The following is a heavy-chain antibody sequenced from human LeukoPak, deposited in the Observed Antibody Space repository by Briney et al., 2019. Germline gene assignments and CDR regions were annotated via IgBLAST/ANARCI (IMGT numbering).Heavy chain of an antibody. V-gene: IGHV1-18*04. CDR3: ARDHGGAAAGGMDV. Sequence: SVKVSCKASGYTFTGYYMHWVRQAPGQGLEWMGWISAYNGNTNYAQKLQGRVTMTTDTSTSTAYMELRSLRSDDTAVYYCARDHGGAAAGGMDVWGQGTTVTVSS. J-gene: IGHJ6*02. CDR2: ISAYNGNT. CDR1: GYTFTGYY. D-gene: IGHD6-13*01.